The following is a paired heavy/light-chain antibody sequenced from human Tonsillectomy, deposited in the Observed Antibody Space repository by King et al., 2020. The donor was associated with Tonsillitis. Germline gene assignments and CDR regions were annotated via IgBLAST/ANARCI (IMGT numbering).Light chain of an antibody. Sequence: QSVLTQPPSVSAAPGQKVTISCSGSDSNIGNNPVSWYQLLPTTAPKLLIYRDDRRPSGIPDRFSGSRSGTSATLVITGLQAGDEADFYCGAWDSSLKTGIFGGGTKLTVL. J-gene: IGLJ2*01. V-gene: IGLV1-51*02. CDR3: GAWDSSLKTGI. CDR2: RDD. CDR1: DSNIGNNP.
Heavy chain of an antibody. V-gene: IGHV4-61*02. Sequence: QVQLQESGPGLVEPSQTLSLSCAVSGGSINNEDSSWGWIRQPAGQGLEWIGQISALGTTTYNPSLKSRVTLSTDMSKNQFSLSLHSATAADTALYYCARGFSPAIYCTYTFCHRSLWFDHWGQGALVTVSS. CDR1: GGSINNEDSS. CDR2: ISALGTT. D-gene: IGHD2-8*01. CDR3: ARGFSPAIYCTYTFCHRSLWFDH. J-gene: IGHJ5*02.